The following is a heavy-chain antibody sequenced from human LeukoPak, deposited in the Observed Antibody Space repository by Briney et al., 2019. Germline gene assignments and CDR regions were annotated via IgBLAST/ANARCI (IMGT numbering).Heavy chain of an antibody. V-gene: IGHV4-4*02. Sequence: SETLSLTCAVSGGSISSSYWWSWVRQPPGKGLEWIGEIYHSGSTNYNPSLKSRVTISVDKSKNQFSLNLTSVTAADTAVYYCAREDKYCSATSCHYFEHWGQGSLVTVSS. D-gene: IGHD2-15*01. J-gene: IGHJ4*02. CDR3: AREDKYCSATSCHYFEH. CDR2: IYHSGST. CDR1: GGSISSSYW.